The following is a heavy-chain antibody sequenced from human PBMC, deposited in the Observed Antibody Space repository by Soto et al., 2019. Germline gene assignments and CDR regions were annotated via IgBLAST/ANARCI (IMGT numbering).Heavy chain of an antibody. D-gene: IGHD1-26*01. CDR3: ARAAVPATCCAFDI. Sequence: PSETLSLTCTVSGDYISSYHWSWIRQPPGKGLEWVGFIYSSGNTHYNPSLKSRVTISTDTSKNQFSLKLTSVTAADTAVYHCARAAVPATCCAFDIWGQGTMVTVS. V-gene: IGHV4-59*01. CDR2: IYSSGNT. CDR1: GDYISSYH. J-gene: IGHJ3*02.